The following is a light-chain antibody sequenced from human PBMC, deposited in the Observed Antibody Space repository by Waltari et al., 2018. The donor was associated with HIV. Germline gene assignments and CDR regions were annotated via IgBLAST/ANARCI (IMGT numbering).Light chain of an antibody. CDR3: QQYYGNPRT. CDR2: STA. V-gene: IGKV1-NL1*01. Sequence: DIQMTQSPSSLSASVGDRVTITCRASQGISNSLAWYQQKPGKAPKLLLYSTAKLQRGVPSRFSGSGSGTDYTLTISSLQPEDFATYYCQQYYGNPRTFGQGTKVDI. CDR1: QGISNS. J-gene: IGKJ2*01.